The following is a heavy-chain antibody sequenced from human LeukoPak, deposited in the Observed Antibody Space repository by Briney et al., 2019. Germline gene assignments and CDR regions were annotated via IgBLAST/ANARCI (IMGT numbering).Heavy chain of an antibody. CDR3: ARQGYRDYGGWFEP. J-gene: IGHJ5*02. V-gene: IGHV4-59*08. D-gene: IGHD4/OR15-4a*01. CDR2: IYSSGIT. CDR1: GGSFANYY. Sequence: LSETLSLTCNVSGGSFANYYWNWIRQSPGKGLEWIGYIYSSGITNYNPSLKTRVTISVGPSKNQFSLNVHSVSASDTAVYFCARQGYRDYGGWFEPWGQGIPVIVSS.